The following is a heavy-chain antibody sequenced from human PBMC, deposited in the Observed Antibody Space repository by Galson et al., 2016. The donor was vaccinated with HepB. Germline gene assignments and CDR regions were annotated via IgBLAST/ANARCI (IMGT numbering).Heavy chain of an antibody. V-gene: IGHV4-34*01. J-gene: IGHJ3*02. CDR1: GGSLSGYY. Sequence: SETLSLTCAVYGGSLSGYYWTWIRQPPGKGLEWIGGINHSGTTNYNPSLNSRVTISLGTSNNQFSLRLTSVTAADTAVYYCARGVDLDTIDAFDIWGQGTMVTVSS. CDR3: ARGVDLDTIDAFDI. CDR2: INHSGTT. D-gene: IGHD3/OR15-3a*01.